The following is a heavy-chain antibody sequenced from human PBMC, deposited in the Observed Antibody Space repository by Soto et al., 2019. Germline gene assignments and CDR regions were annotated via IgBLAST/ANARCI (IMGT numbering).Heavy chain of an antibody. D-gene: IGHD6-13*01. V-gene: IGHV3-73*01. Sequence: GGSLRLSCAASGFTFSGSAMHWVRQASGKGLEWVGRIRSKAKSYATVYAASVKGRFTISRDDSKNTAYPQMNSLKIEDTAVYYCTRLGIAAAGTDYWGQGTLVTVSS. CDR1: GFTFSGSA. CDR3: TRLGIAAAGTDY. CDR2: IRSKAKSYAT. J-gene: IGHJ4*02.